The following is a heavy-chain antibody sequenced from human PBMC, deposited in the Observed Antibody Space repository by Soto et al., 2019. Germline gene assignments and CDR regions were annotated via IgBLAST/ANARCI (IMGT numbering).Heavy chain of an antibody. CDR1: GGTFRNHI. D-gene: IGHD5-12*01. J-gene: IGHJ4*02. Sequence: QVQLVQSGAEVKKPGSSVKVSCKTSGGTFRNHIITWVRQAPGQGLEWMGRVIPLLDITNYAQKFQGRVTITADKSTSTTSLEMNSLRSEDTAVYYCARDSPIGSTFSGYDAIDYWGQGTLVTVSS. CDR3: ARDSPIGSTFSGYDAIDY. V-gene: IGHV1-69*08. CDR2: VIPLLDIT.